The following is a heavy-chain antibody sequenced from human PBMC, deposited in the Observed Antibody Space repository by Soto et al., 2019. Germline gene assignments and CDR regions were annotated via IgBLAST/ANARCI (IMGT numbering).Heavy chain of an antibody. D-gene: IGHD3-9*01. CDR2: ISISGTTI. CDR3: VRFRGDGYYNF. Sequence: QVQLVESGGGLVKPGGSLRLSCAASGFTLSDYYMTWIRQAPGKGLEWVSDISISGTTIHYADSVRGRFTISSDNAKNSLWLQMNTLRAEDTAVYYCVRFRGDGYYNFWGQGTMVTVSS. J-gene: IGHJ4*02. V-gene: IGHV3-11*01. CDR1: GFTLSDYY.